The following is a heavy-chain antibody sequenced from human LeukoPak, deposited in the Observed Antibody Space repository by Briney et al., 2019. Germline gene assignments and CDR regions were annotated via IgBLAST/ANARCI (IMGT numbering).Heavy chain of an antibody. CDR3: AKDLGVRHIVGKNVFDY. Sequence: PGGSLRLSCAASGFTFSSYAMSWVRQAPGKGLEWVSAISGSGGSTYYADSVKGRFTISRDNSKNTLYLQMNSLRAEDTAVYHCAKDLGVRHIVGKNVFDYWGQGTLVTVSS. CDR2: ISGSGGST. CDR1: GFTFSSYA. J-gene: IGHJ4*02. D-gene: IGHD2-21*01. V-gene: IGHV3-23*01.